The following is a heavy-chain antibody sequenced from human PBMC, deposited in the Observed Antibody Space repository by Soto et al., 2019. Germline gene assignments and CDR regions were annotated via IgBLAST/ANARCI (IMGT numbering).Heavy chain of an antibody. CDR3: PRVDSTASWNS. D-gene: IGHD6-6*01. V-gene: IGHV1-46*01. Sequence: QVRLEQSAPEMKKPGASVKVSCKASGYTFTRHEIHWVRQAPGQGPEWMGLIDPSGDYTTYARKFQGRVTMTSDTSTTTLYMELRSLRSEDTAMYYCPRVDSTASWNSWGQGTLVTVSS. J-gene: IGHJ4*02. CDR1: GYTFTRHE. CDR2: IDPSGDYT.